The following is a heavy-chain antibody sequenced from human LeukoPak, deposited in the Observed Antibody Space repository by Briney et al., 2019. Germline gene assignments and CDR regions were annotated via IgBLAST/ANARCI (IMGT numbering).Heavy chain of an antibody. CDR2: INPSGGST. J-gene: IGHJ5*02. Sequence: ASVKVSCKASGYTFTSYYMHWVRQAPGQGLEWMGIINPSGGSTSYAQKFQGRVTTTRDTSTSTVYMELSSLRSEDTAVYYCARGIFGAVAAHSLSVVPWFDPWGQGTLVTVSS. V-gene: IGHV1-46*01. CDR1: GYTFTSYY. D-gene: IGHD6-19*01. CDR3: ARGIFGAVAAHSLSVVPWFDP.